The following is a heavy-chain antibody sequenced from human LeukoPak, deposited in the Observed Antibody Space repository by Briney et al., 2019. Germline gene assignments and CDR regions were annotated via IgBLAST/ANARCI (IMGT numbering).Heavy chain of an antibody. Sequence: GGSLSLSCAVSGITLSNYGMSWVCQAPGKGLEWVAGISDSGGRTNYADSVKGRFTISRDNPKNTLYLQMNSLRAEDTAVYFCAKRGVVIRAILVGFHKEAYYFDSWGQGALVTVSS. J-gene: IGHJ4*02. CDR2: ISDSGGRT. CDR3: AKRGVVIRAILVGFHKEAYYFDS. V-gene: IGHV3-23*01. CDR1: GITLSNYG. D-gene: IGHD2-21*01.